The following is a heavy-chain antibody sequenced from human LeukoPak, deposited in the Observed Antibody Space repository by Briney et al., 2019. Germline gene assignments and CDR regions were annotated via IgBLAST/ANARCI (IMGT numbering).Heavy chain of an antibody. J-gene: IGHJ1*01. CDR2: ISYDGTDK. V-gene: IGHV3-30*18. CDR1: GFIFSSYG. D-gene: IGHD1-7*01. CDR3: AKDRNFEGGTTAGYFHL. Sequence: GGSLRLSCAASGFIFSSYGMHWVRQAPGKGLEWAAVISYDGTDKDYADSAKGRFTISRDNSNNTLYLQMNSLRAEDTAVYYCAKDRNFEGGTTAGYFHLWGQGTLVTVSS.